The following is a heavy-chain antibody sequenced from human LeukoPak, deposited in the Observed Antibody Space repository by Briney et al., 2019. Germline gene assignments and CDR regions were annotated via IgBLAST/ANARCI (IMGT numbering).Heavy chain of an antibody. Sequence: GGSLRLSCAASGFTFSNYWMSWVRQAPGKGLEWVANIKQDGSEKYYVDSVKGRFAISRDNAKNSLYVQMNSQRAEDTAVYYCARGYSRFDYWGQGTLVTVSS. CDR3: ARGYSRFDY. V-gene: IGHV3-7*04. D-gene: IGHD4-11*01. CDR1: GFTFSNYW. CDR2: IKQDGSEK. J-gene: IGHJ4*02.